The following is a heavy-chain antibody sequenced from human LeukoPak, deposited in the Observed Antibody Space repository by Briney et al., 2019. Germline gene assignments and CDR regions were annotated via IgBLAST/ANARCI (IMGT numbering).Heavy chain of an antibody. CDR2: IYYSGST. CDR3: ARHTYDYSNYVSYYYMDV. Sequence: SETLSLTFNVSGGSISSGSYYWGWIRQPPGKGLEWIGSIYYSGSTYYNPSLKSRVTISVDTSKNQFSLKLSSVTAADTAVYYCARHTYDYSNYVSYYYMDVWGKGTTVTVSS. J-gene: IGHJ6*03. CDR1: GGSISSGSYY. V-gene: IGHV4-39*01. D-gene: IGHD4-11*01.